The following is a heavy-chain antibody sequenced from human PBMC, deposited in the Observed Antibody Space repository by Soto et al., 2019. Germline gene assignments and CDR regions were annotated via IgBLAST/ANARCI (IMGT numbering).Heavy chain of an antibody. J-gene: IGHJ4*02. CDR3: VRAMYYTDSSGYTRCFDY. CDR2: IWNDGTKE. CDR1: GFVYSTYA. V-gene: IGHV3-33*01. D-gene: IGHD3-22*01. Sequence: VQLVESGGGVVQPGRSLRLSCAASGFVYSTYAMHWVRLSPGKGLEWVALIWNDGTKEYYVDSVKGRFTISRDNSQNTLNLQMDSLRAEDTAVYYCVRAMYYTDSSGYTRCFDYWGQGTLVTVSS.